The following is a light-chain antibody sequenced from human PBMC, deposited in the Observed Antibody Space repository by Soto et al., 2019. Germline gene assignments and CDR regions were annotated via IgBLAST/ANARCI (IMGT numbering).Light chain of an antibody. Sequence: QSVLSQPASVSGSPGQTITISCSGTSTDVGGYNAVSWYKHHPGKAPNLIIYAVTHRPSGVSDRFSASKSDNTASLTISGLQAEDEADYYCNSFRVSHLYVFGTGTKVTVL. V-gene: IGLV2-14*01. CDR1: STDVGGYNA. CDR3: NSFRVSHLYV. CDR2: AVT. J-gene: IGLJ1*01.